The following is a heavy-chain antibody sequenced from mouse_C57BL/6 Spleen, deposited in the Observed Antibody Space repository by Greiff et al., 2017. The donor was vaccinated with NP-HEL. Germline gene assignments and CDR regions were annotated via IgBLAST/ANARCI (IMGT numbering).Heavy chain of an antibody. CDR2: ISDGGSYT. CDR3: ARERGITTVVAPFAY. J-gene: IGHJ3*01. Sequence: EVMLVESGGGLVKPGGSLKLSCAASGFTFSSYAMSWVRQTPEKRLEWVATISDGGSYTYYPDNVKGRFTISRDNAKNNLYLQMSHLKSEDTAMYYCARERGITTVVAPFAYWGQGTLVTVSA. D-gene: IGHD1-1*01. CDR1: GFTFSSYA. V-gene: IGHV5-4*01.